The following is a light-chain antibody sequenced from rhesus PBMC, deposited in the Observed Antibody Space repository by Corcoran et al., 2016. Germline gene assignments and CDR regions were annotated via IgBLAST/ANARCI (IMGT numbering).Light chain of an antibody. CDR1: QGISKY. CDR3: QQRTSYPPT. CDR2: DAS. J-gene: IGKJ1*01. V-gene: IGKV1-33*01. Sequence: DIQMTQSPSSLSASVGDTVTITCQASQGISKYLACYQQKPGKAPKLLSYDASTLQIGVPSRFSGSGSGTEFTLTLSSLQPEDFAPYYCQQRTSYPPTFGRGTKVELK.